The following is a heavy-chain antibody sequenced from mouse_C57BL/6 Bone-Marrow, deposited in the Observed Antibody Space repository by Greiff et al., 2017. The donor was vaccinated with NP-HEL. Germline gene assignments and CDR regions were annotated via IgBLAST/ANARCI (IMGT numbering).Heavy chain of an antibody. CDR1: GYTFTDYN. CDR3: ARRGYGDYDGYFDV. V-gene: IGHV1-22*01. D-gene: IGHD2-4*01. CDR2: INPNNGGT. J-gene: IGHJ1*03. Sequence: DVQLQESGPELVKPGASVKMSCKASGYTFTDYNMHWVKQSHGKSLEWIGYINPNNGGTSYNQKFKGKATLTVNKSSSTAYMELRSLTSEDSAVYYCARRGYGDYDGYFDVWGTGTTVTVSS.